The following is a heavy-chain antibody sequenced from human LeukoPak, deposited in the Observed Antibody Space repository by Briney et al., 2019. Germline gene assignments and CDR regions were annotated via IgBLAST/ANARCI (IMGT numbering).Heavy chain of an antibody. J-gene: IGHJ4*02. CDR3: VRRYCSGGSCYGRVY. D-gene: IGHD2-15*01. V-gene: IGHV3-21*01. Sequence: GGSLRLSCAASGFTFRNCDMSWVRQAPGMGLEWVSSISSSGTYIYYSDSVKGRFTISRDNAENSVHLQMNSLRAEDTAVYYCVRRYCSGGSCYGRVYWGQGTLVTVSS. CDR1: GFTFRNCD. CDR2: ISSSGTYI.